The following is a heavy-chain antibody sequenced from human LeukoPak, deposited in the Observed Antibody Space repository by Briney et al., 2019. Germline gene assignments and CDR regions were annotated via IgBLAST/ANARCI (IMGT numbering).Heavy chain of an antibody. D-gene: IGHD3-22*01. CDR1: GFTFNNYA. V-gene: IGHV3-64*01. CDR3: ARAYYYEGSGHYYGVDY. J-gene: IGHJ4*02. CDR2: ISGTGGST. Sequence: GGSLSLSCAASGFTFNNYAMHWVRQAPGKGLEYVSAISGTGGSTYYVNSVKGRFTISRDNSKNSLYLQMGSLRPEDMAVYYCARAYYYEGSGHYYGVDYWGQGTLVTVSS.